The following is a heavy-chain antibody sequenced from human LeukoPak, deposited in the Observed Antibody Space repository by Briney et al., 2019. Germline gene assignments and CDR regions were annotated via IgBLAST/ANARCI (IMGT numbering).Heavy chain of an antibody. Sequence: PGGSLRLSCADSGFTFSSYAMSWVRQAPEEGLEWVSAISASGGSTYHADSVKGRFTISRDNSKNTVNPQMNSLRGEDTAVYYCVKVGGSGYYPDIWGQGTVVSVSS. CDR2: ISASGGST. D-gene: IGHD3-22*01. V-gene: IGHV3-23*01. J-gene: IGHJ3*02. CDR1: GFTFSSYA. CDR3: VKVGGSGYYPDI.